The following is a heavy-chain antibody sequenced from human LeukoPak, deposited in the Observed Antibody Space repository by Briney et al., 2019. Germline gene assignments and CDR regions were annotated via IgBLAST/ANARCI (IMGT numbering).Heavy chain of an antibody. CDR1: GFTFSSYA. CDR2: IWYDGSND. Sequence: GGSLRLSCAASGFTFSSYAMSWVRQAPGKGLEWVAFIWYDGSNDHYADSVKGRFTISRDNSKNTVYLQMNSLRVEDTAVYYCARDPSGSGWSLNNWGQGTLVTVSS. CDR3: ARDPSGSGWSLNN. J-gene: IGHJ4*02. D-gene: IGHD6-19*01. V-gene: IGHV3-33*08.